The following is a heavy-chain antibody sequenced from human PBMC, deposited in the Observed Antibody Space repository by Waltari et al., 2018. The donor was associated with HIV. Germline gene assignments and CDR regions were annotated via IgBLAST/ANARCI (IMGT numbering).Heavy chain of an antibody. Sequence: QLQLQQWGAGLLKPSETLSLTCAVYGGSFSGYYWSWIRQPPGKGLEWIGEINHSGSTNYNPSLKSRVTISVDTSKNQFSLKLSSVTAADTAVYYCARVSVDPTPVVYEDYWGQGTLVTVSS. CDR1: GGSFSGYY. V-gene: IGHV4-34*01. CDR2: INHSGST. D-gene: IGHD2-15*01. CDR3: ARVSVDPTPVVYEDY. J-gene: IGHJ4*02.